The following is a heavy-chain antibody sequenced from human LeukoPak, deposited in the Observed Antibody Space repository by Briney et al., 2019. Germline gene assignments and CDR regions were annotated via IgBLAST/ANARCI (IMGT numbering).Heavy chain of an antibody. J-gene: IGHJ4*02. D-gene: IGHD2-8*02. CDR1: GFTFSRYT. CDR3: ARDFLGESGASGC. Sequence: GRSLRLSCAASGFTFSRYTMNWVRQAPGKGPEWVASISPSGSSTWNADSERGRFTISRDNGKNSVYLQMNSLRGEDTGVYYCARDFLGESGASGCWGQGTLVTVSS. CDR2: ISPSGSST. V-gene: IGHV3-21*01.